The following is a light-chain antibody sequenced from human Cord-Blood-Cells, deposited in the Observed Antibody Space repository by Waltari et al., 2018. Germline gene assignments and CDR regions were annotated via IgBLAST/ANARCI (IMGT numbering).Light chain of an antibody. CDR2: GAS. V-gene: IGKV3-20*01. J-gene: IGKJ1*01. CDR3: QQYGRT. CDR1: QSVSSSY. Sequence: ASQSVSSSYLAWCQQKPGQAPRLLIYGASSRATGIPDRFSGSGSGTDFTLTISRLEPEDFAVYYCQQYGRTFGQGTKVEIK.